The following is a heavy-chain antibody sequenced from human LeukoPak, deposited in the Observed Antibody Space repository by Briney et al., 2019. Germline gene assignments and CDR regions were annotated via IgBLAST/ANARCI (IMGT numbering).Heavy chain of an antibody. Sequence: RGSLRLSCAASGFTFSSYEMNWVRQAPGKGLEWVSFITSSSSYIYYADSVKGRFTISRDNAKNSLYLQMNSLRAEDTALYYCARGGYSYGPADYWGQGTLVTVSS. D-gene: IGHD5-18*01. CDR1: GFTFSSYE. V-gene: IGHV3-21*04. J-gene: IGHJ4*02. CDR3: ARGGYSYGPADY. CDR2: ITSSSSYI.